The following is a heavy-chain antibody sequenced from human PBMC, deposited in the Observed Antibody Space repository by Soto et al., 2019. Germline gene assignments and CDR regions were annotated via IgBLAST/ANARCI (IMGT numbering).Heavy chain of an antibody. CDR1: GGSFSGYY. D-gene: IGHD3-22*01. V-gene: IGHV4-34*01. J-gene: IGHJ4*02. CDR2: INHSGST. Sequence: SETLSLTCAVYGGSFSGYYWSWIRQPPGKGLEWIGEINHSGSTNYNPSLKSRVTISVDTSKNQFSLKLSPVTAADTAVYYCARVRRSGYYDSSGYRDYWGQGTLVTVSS. CDR3: ARVRRSGYYDSSGYRDY.